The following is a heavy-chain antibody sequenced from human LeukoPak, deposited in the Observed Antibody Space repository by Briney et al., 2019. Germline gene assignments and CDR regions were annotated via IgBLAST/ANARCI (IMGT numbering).Heavy chain of an antibody. CDR3: ARDLRRGDPFDY. CDR1: GGSISGSSYY. D-gene: IGHD2-21*02. J-gene: IGHJ4*02. V-gene: IGHV4-39*07. Sequence: SETLSLTCTVSGGSISGSSYYWGWIRQPPGKGLEWIGSIFYSGSTYYNPSLKSRVTISVDTSKNQFSLKLSSVTAADTAVYHCARDLRRGDPFDYWGQGTLVTVSS. CDR2: IFYSGST.